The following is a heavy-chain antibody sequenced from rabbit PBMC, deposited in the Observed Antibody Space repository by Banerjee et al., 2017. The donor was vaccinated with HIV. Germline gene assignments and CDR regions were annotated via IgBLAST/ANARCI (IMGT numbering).Heavy chain of an antibody. CDR3: ARSNYARYGGDGYGEFKL. J-gene: IGHJ4*01. D-gene: IGHD3-1*01. CDR1: GIDFSSYYY. V-gene: IGHV1S40*01. CDR2: IYTSSGST. Sequence: QSLEESGGGLVKPEGSLTLTCKASGIDFSSYYYMCWVRQAPGKGLEWIGCIYTSSGSTYYASWAKGRFTISKTSSTTVTLQMTSLTAADTATYFCARSNYARYGGDGYGEFKLWGQGTLVTVS.